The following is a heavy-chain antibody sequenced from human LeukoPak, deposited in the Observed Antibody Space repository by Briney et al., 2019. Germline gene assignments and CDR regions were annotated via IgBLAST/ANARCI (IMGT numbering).Heavy chain of an antibody. D-gene: IGHD6-6*01. Sequence: ASVKVSCKASGYTFTGYYMHWVRQAPGQGLEWMGWMNPNSGNTGYAQKFQGRVTMTRNTSISTAYMELSSLRSEDTAVYYCARGKSSPKAGSWFDPWGQGTLVTVSS. CDR2: MNPNSGNT. CDR3: ARGKSSPKAGSWFDP. V-gene: IGHV1-8*02. CDR1: GYTFTGYY. J-gene: IGHJ5*02.